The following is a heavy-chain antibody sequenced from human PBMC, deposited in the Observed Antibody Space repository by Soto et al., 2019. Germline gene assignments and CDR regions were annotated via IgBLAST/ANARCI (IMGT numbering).Heavy chain of an antibody. CDR3: ARLIRRRGSKVFVRCPGALDY. CDR1: GYNFINYW. J-gene: IGHJ4*02. D-gene: IGHD2-15*01. CDR2: IYPDESEA. Sequence: PGESLKISCEGSGYNFINYWIAWVRQTPGKGLEWMGIIYPDESEATYSPSFQGQVTISADKSISTAYLQWSSLKASDTAMYYCARLIRRRGSKVFVRCPGALDYWGQGTLVTVSS. V-gene: IGHV5-51*01.